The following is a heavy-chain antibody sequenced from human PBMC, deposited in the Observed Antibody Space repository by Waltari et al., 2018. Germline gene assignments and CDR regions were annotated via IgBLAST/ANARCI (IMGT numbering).Heavy chain of an antibody. Sequence: QVQLQESGPGLVKPSETLSLTCTVSGGSISSHYWSWIRQPPGKGLEWIGYIYYSGSTNYNPSLKSRVTISVDTSKNQFSLKLSSVTAADTAVYYCARHYSNYLFDYWGQGTLVTVSS. D-gene: IGHD4-4*01. V-gene: IGHV4-59*11. CDR2: IYYSGST. CDR1: GGSISSHY. CDR3: ARHYSNYLFDY. J-gene: IGHJ4*02.